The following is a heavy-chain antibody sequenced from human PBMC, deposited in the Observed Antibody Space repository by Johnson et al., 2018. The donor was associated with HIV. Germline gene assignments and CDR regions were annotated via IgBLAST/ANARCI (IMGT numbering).Heavy chain of an antibody. V-gene: IGHV3-NL1*01. Sequence: QMLLVESGGGVVQPGGSLRLSCAASGFTFSSYGMHWVRQAPGKGLEWVSGISWNSGSIGYADSVKGRFTISRDKSKNTLSLQMNSLRAEDTAVYYCAREGVVGVKDGLIWGQGTMVTVSS. J-gene: IGHJ3*02. D-gene: IGHD1-26*01. CDR2: ISWNSGSI. CDR3: AREGVVGVKDGLI. CDR1: GFTFSSYG.